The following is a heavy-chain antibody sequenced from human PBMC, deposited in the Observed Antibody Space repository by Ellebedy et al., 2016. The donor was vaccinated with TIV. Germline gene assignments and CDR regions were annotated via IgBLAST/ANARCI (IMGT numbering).Heavy chain of an antibody. Sequence: MPSETLSLTCAVYGGSFSGYYWSWIRQPPGKGLEWIGEINHSGSTNYNPSLKSRVTISVDTSKNQFSLKLSSVTAADTAVYYCARDRYCSSTSCYAENWFDPWGQGTLVTVSS. J-gene: IGHJ5*02. V-gene: IGHV4-34*01. CDR1: GGSFSGYY. CDR2: INHSGST. D-gene: IGHD2-2*01. CDR3: ARDRYCSSTSCYAENWFDP.